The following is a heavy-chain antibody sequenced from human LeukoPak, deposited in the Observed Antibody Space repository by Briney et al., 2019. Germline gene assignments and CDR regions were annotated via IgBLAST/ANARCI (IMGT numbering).Heavy chain of an antibody. D-gene: IGHD3-22*01. Sequence: GGSLRLSCAAPGFTFSNAWMSWVRQAPGKGLEWVGRIKSKTDGGTTDYAAPVRGRFTISRDDSKNTLYLQMNSLKTEDTAVYYCTARGDTYYYDSSGYHESYFDYWGQGTLVTVSS. CDR1: GFTFSNAW. V-gene: IGHV3-15*01. CDR3: TARGDTYYYDSSGYHESYFDY. CDR2: IKSKTDGGTT. J-gene: IGHJ4*02.